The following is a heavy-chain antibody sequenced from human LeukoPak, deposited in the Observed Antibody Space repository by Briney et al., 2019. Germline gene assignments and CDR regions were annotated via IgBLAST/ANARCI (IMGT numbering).Heavy chain of an antibody. J-gene: IGHJ4*02. D-gene: IGHD1-7*01. CDR3: AKVSGTTLWGYYFDY. CDR1: GFTFSSYA. V-gene: IGHV3-23*01. CDR2: ISGSGGST. Sequence: GGSLRLYCAASGFTFSSYAMSWVRQAPGKGLEWVSAISGSGGSTYYADSVKGRFTISRDNSKNTLYLRMNSLRAEDTAVYYCAKVSGTTLWGYYFDYWGQGTLVTVSS.